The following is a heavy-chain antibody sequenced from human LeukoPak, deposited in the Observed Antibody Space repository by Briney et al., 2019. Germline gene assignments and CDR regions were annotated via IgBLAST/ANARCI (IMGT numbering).Heavy chain of an antibody. V-gene: IGHV1-69*04. CDR1: GGTFSSYA. J-gene: IGHJ4*02. D-gene: IGHD4-17*01. Sequence: SVKVSCKASGGTFSSYANSWVRQAPGQGLEWMGRIIPILGIANYAQKFQGRVTITADKSTSTAYMELSSLRSEDTAVYYCARPNDYGDYRSLDYWGQGTLVTVSS. CDR3: ARPNDYGDYRSLDY. CDR2: IIPILGIA.